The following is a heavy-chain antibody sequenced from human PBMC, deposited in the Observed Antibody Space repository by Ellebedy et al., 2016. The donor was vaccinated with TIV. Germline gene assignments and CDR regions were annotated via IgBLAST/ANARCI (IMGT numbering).Heavy chain of an antibody. CDR3: ARDRSPRL. CDR2: ISYSGHT. V-gene: IGHV4-59*01. CDR1: GDSISRFY. D-gene: IGHD3-10*01. J-gene: IGHJ4*02. Sequence: MPSETLSLTCTVSGDSISRFYWSWIRQPPGKGLEWIGYISYSGHTDYNPSLKSRVTISADTSKNQFSLNLSSVTAADTAVYYCARDRSPRLWGQGALVTVSS.